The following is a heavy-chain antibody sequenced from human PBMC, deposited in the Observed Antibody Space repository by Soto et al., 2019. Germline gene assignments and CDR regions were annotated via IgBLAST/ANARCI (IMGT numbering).Heavy chain of an antibody. Sequence: PGGSLRLSCTASGFTVSSNYMSWVRQAPGKGLEWVSVIYAGGNTYYADSVKGRFTISRDNSKNTLYLQMNSLRAEDTAVYYCARGRAQQLVLTFDIWGQGTMVTVSS. J-gene: IGHJ3*02. CDR1: GFTVSSNY. CDR2: IYAGGNT. V-gene: IGHV3-66*01. D-gene: IGHD6-13*01. CDR3: ARGRAQQLVLTFDI.